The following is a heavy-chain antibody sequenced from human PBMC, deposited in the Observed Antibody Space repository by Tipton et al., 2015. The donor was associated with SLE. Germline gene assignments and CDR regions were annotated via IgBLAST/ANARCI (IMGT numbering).Heavy chain of an antibody. Sequence: LRLSCAVYGGSFSGYYWSWIRQPPGKGLEWIGEINHSGSTNYNPSLKSRVTISVDTSKNQFSLKLSSVTAADTAVYYCARRAGGYHYFYGMDVWGQGTTVTVSS. V-gene: IGHV4-34*01. D-gene: IGHD5-12*01. CDR2: INHSGST. J-gene: IGHJ6*02. CDR1: GGSFSGYY. CDR3: ARRAGGYHYFYGMDV.